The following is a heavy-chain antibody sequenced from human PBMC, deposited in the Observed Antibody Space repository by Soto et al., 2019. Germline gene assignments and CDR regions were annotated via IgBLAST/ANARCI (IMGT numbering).Heavy chain of an antibody. CDR2: IYYSGST. CDR3: ARDKITGLFDY. D-gene: IGHD2-8*02. Sequence: SETLCLTCTVAGGSISSSSYYWGWIRQPPGKGLEWIGSIYYSGSTYYNPSLKSRVTISVDTSKNQFPLKLTSVTAADTAVYYCARDKITGLFDYWGQGTLVTVSS. J-gene: IGHJ4*02. V-gene: IGHV4-39*06. CDR1: GGSISSSSYY.